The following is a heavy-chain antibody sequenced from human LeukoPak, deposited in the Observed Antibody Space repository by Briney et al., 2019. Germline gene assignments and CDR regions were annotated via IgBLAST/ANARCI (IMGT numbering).Heavy chain of an antibody. CDR1: GFTFSTYA. V-gene: IGHV3-30*04. CDR2: ISFDGSNK. Sequence: GRSLRLSCAASGFTFSTYAVRWVRQAPGKGLEWVAVISFDGSNKYYADSVKGRFTISRDNSKNTLYLQMNSLKAEDTAIYYCARDQTRGAPRTPDYWGQGTLVTVSS. D-gene: IGHD1-26*01. J-gene: IGHJ4*02. CDR3: ARDQTRGAPRTPDY.